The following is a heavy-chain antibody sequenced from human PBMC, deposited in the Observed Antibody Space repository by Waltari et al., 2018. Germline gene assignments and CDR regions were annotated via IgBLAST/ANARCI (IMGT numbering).Heavy chain of an antibody. V-gene: IGHV3-53*02. CDR3: ARLAVAGPDVFSYFYGMDV. CDR2: IHIPSTT. CDR1: GFTVSNNS. D-gene: IGHD6-19*01. Sequence: EVQLVETGGGWIQPGGSLRLSCAASGFTVSNNSMTWVRQVPGKGLEWVSVIHIPSTTYYADSVKGRFTMSRDNSKNTLSLQMNSLRDEDTAVYYCARLAVAGPDVFSYFYGMDVWGQGTTVTVSS. J-gene: IGHJ6*02.